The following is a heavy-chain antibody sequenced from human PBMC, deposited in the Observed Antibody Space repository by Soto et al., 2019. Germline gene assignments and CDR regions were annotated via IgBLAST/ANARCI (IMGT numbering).Heavy chain of an antibody. J-gene: IGHJ4*02. V-gene: IGHV4-31*03. CDR3: ARVDTAMVPYFDY. D-gene: IGHD5-18*01. CDR2: IYYSGSS. CDR1: GGSISSGSYH. Sequence: SETLSLTCTVSGGSISSGSYHWSWIRQHPGKGLEWIGNIYYSGSSYYNPSLKSRATISIDTSKDQFSLRLGSVTAADTAVYYCARVDTAMVPYFDYWGQGTLVTVSS.